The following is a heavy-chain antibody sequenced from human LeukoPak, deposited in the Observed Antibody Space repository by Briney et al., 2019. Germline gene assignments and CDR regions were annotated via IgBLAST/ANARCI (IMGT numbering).Heavy chain of an antibody. CDR1: GFTFSSYA. CDR3: ARPVGSSGYYLDY. V-gene: IGHV3-30-3*01. CDR2: ISYDGSNK. Sequence: GGSLRLSCAASGFTFSSYAMHWVRQAPGKGLEWVAVISYDGSNKYYADSVKGRFTISRDNSKNTLYLQTNSLRAEDTAVYYCARPVGSSGYYLDYWGQGTLVTVSS. J-gene: IGHJ4*02. D-gene: IGHD3-22*01.